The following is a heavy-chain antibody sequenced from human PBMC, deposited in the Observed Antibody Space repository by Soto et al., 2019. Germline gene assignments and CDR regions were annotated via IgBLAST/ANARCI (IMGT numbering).Heavy chain of an antibody. CDR1: GFTFRSYA. CDR3: AKGVWSAAAGTYFDY. CDR2: ISGSGGST. D-gene: IGHD6-13*01. J-gene: IGHJ4*02. V-gene: IGHV3-23*01. Sequence: GGSLRLSCAASGFTFRSYAMSWVRHAPGKGLEWVSAISGSGGSTYYADSVKGRFTISRDNSKNTLYLQMNSLRAEDTAVYYCAKGVWSAAAGTYFDYWGQGTLVTVSS.